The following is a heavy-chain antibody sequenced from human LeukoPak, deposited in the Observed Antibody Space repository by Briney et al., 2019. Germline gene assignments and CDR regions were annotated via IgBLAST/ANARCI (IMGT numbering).Heavy chain of an antibody. D-gene: IGHD6-13*01. Sequence: SETLSLTCTVSGYSISSGYFWGWIRQPPGKGLEWIGSIYHSGTTYYNPSLKSRVTISVATSKNQFSLKLTSVTAADTAVYYCARGYSSSWYFNWFDPWGQGTLVTVSS. CDR1: GYSISSGYF. CDR2: IYHSGTT. J-gene: IGHJ5*02. CDR3: ARGYSSSWYFNWFDP. V-gene: IGHV4-38-2*02.